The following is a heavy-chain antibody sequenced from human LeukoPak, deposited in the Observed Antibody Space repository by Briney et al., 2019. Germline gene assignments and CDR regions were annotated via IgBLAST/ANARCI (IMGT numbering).Heavy chain of an antibody. J-gene: IGHJ6*03. Sequence: GASVNVSCKASGYTFTSYDINWVRQATGQGLEWMGWMNPNSGNTGYAQKFQGRVTITRNTSISTAYMELSSLRSEDTAVYYCARGANGYKTRDYYMDVWGKGTTVTISS. CDR3: ARGANGYKTRDYYMDV. CDR2: MNPNSGNT. CDR1: GYTFTSYD. V-gene: IGHV1-8*03. D-gene: IGHD5-24*01.